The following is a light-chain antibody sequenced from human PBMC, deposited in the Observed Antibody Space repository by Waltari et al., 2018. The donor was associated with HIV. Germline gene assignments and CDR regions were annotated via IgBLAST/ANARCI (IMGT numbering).Light chain of an antibody. J-gene: IGKJ5*01. CDR2: RSS. V-gene: IGKV2-28*01. CDR3: MQALHTPIT. CDR1: QILLHKNGKNY. Sequence: DVLLTQSPLSLAATPGESAAISCKSNQILLHKNGKNYVDWYVKKPGQTPQLLMYRSSMRAAAVAVRFSGSGSGTDFTLKISRVEAEDVGLYYCMQALHTPITFGQGTRLEI.